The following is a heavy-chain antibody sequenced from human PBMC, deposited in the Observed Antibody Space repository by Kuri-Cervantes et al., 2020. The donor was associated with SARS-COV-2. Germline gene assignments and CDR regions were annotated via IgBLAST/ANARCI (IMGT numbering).Heavy chain of an antibody. CDR3: VKDFWSGYPTYYFDY. V-gene: IGHV3-30*18. J-gene: IGHJ4*02. Sequence: GESLKISCTASVFTLSSFAMHWVRQAPGKGLKWVAVISDDGSNKFYSDSVRGRFTISRDNSKNTLYLQMDSLRVEDTAVYYCVKDFWSGYPTYYFDYWGQGTQVTVSS. D-gene: IGHD3-3*01. CDR2: ISDDGSNK. CDR1: VFTLSSFA.